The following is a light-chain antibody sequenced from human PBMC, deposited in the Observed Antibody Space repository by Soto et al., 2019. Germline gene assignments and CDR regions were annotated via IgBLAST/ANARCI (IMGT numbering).Light chain of an antibody. CDR2: LGS. CDR1: QSLLHSNGYNY. V-gene: IGKV2-28*01. J-gene: IGKJ2*01. CDR3: MQVLQTPYT. Sequence: DIVMTQSPLSLPVTPGEPASISCRSSQSLLHSNGYNYLDWYLQKPGQSPQLLIYLGSNRASGVPDRFSGSGSGTDFTLKISRVEAEDDGVYYCMQVLQTPYTFGQGTKLEIK.